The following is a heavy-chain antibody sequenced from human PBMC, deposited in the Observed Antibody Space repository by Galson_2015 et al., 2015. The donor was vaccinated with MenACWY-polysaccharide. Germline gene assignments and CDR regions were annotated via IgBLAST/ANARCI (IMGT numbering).Heavy chain of an antibody. D-gene: IGHD1-26*01. J-gene: IGHJ4*02. CDR1: RFTFSSSW. CDR2: INTDGSIT. V-gene: IGHV3-74*01. CDR3: ARVSGSDAGY. Sequence: PLRLSCAASRFTFSSSWMNWVRQAPGKGLVWVSRINTDGSITHYAESVKGRFTISRDNAKNTLYLQMNSLRVEDTAVYYCARVSGSDAGYWCQGTLFTVSS.